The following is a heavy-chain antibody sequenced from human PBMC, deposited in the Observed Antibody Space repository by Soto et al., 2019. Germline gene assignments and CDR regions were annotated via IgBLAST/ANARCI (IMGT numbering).Heavy chain of an antibody. CDR3: ARGRQRGGYYYGMDV. D-gene: IGHD6-25*01. Sequence: SVKGTCKASGGTFSRYAISWVRQAPGQGLEWMGRIIPLIGTANYAQKFQGRVTITADESTSTAYMELSSLRSEDTAVYYCARGRQRGGYYYGMDVWGQGTTVTVSS. J-gene: IGHJ6*02. V-gene: IGHV1-69*11. CDR1: GGTFSRYA. CDR2: IIPLIGTA.